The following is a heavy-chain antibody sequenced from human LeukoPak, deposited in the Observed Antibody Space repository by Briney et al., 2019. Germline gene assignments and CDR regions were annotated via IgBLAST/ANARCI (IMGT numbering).Heavy chain of an antibody. D-gene: IGHD4-17*01. CDR3: ARAIYGDYLNEPFDY. CDR2: TYYRSKWYN. Sequence: SQTLSLTCAISGDSVSSNSAAWNWIRQSPSRGLEWLGRTYYRSKWYNDYAVSVRSRITINPDTSKNQFSLQLNSVTPVDTAVYYCARAIYGDYLNEPFDYWGQGTLVTVSS. CDR1: GDSVSSNSAA. J-gene: IGHJ4*02. V-gene: IGHV6-1*01.